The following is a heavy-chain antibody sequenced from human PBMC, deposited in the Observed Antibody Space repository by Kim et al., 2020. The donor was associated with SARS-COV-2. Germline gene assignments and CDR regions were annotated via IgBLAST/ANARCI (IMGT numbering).Heavy chain of an antibody. Sequence: YHPSLKSRVTISVDTSKNQFSLTLSSVTAADTAVYYCARSPGVGDYVFDYWGQGTLVTVSS. J-gene: IGHJ4*02. CDR3: ARSPGVGDYVFDY. V-gene: IGHV4-59*01. D-gene: IGHD4-17*01.